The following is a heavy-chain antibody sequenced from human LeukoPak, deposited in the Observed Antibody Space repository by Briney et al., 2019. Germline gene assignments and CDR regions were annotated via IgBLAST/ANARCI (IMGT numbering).Heavy chain of an antibody. CDR1: GGSITGYY. CDR2: VYSSGVG. Sequence: SKTLSLTCTVSGGSITGYYWNWIRQPAGQGLEWLGRVYSSGVGNYNPSLTSRVTMSVDTSKNQFSLKLTSLTAADTAVYYCAREEFLHEIDSSGYFVYWGQGTLVTASS. V-gene: IGHV4-4*07. J-gene: IGHJ4*02. CDR3: AREEFLHEIDSSGYFVY. D-gene: IGHD3-22*01.